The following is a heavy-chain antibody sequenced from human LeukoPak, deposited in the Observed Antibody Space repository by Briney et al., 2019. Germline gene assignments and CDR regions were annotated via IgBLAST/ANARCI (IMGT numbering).Heavy chain of an antibody. CDR3: AKDIEQWLEEGWFDP. V-gene: IGHV3-9*01. D-gene: IGHD6-19*01. Sequence: SGRTLRLSCAASGFTFDDYAMHWVRQAPGKGLEWVSGISWNSGSIGYADSVKGRFTISRDNAKNSLYLQMNSLRAEDTALYYCAKDIEQWLEEGWFDPWGQGTLVTVSS. CDR2: ISWNSGSI. J-gene: IGHJ5*02. CDR1: GFTFDDYA.